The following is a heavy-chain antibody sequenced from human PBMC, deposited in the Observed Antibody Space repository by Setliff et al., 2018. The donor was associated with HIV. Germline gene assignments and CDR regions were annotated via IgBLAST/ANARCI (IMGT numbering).Heavy chain of an antibody. Sequence: SETLSLTCIVSRGSISSTSHYWGWVRQSPGRRLEWIGSIYYSGRTYYNPSLKSRVTMSVDTSTNQFSLDLTSVTAADTAVYCCAGEIAPAARLPNVGGPPPPGYYHYMDVWGKGTTVTVSS. CDR3: AGEIAPAARLPNVGGPPPPGYYHYMDV. CDR2: IYYSGRT. V-gene: IGHV4-39*07. J-gene: IGHJ6*03. CDR1: RGSISSTSHY. D-gene: IGHD2-8*01.